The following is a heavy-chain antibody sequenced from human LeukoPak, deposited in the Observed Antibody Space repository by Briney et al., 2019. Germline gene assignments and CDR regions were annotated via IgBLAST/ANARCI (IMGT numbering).Heavy chain of an antibody. CDR3: ARLLAIAVAGPNWYFDL. Sequence: PSETLSLTCTVSGGSISSGSYYYSWIRQPAGKGLEWIGHIYYLGSTSYNPSLRSRVTISMDASKNQFSLTLTSVTAADTAVYYCARLLAIAVAGPNWYFDLWGRGTLVTVSS. J-gene: IGHJ2*01. CDR2: IYYLGST. CDR1: GGSISSGSYY. D-gene: IGHD6-19*01. V-gene: IGHV4-61*10.